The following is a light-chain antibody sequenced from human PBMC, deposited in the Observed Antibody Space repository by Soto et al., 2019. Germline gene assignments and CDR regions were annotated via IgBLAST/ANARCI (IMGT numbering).Light chain of an antibody. J-gene: IGKJ1*01. CDR3: QQYGTSPWT. CDR1: QSVGSIF. CDR2: GAS. V-gene: IGKV3-20*01. Sequence: EIALTQSPDTLSLSPGESATLSCRASQSVGSIFLAWYQQKPGQAPRLLIYGASNRATGTPDRFSGSGGGGSGTDFTLTISRLEPEDFAVYYCQQYGTSPWTSGQGTKVEIK.